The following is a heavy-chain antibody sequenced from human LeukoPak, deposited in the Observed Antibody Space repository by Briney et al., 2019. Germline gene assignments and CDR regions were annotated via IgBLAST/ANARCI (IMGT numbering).Heavy chain of an antibody. V-gene: IGHV3-66*02. CDR1: GFSVGSNY. Sequence: GGSLRLSCAASGFSVGSNYMNWVRKAPGKGLEGVSILFGSGRTYYGDSVKGRFTISRDNSKNTLFLQMSNLRSEDTAVYYCVRVRSSSWYFDLWGQGTRVTVSS. CDR2: LFGSGRT. CDR3: VRVRSSSWYFDL. J-gene: IGHJ4*02. D-gene: IGHD6-13*01.